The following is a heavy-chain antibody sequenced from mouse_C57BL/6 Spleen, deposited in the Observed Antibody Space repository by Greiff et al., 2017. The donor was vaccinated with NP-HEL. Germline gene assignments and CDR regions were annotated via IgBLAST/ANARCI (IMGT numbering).Heavy chain of an antibody. CDR2: ISDGGSYT. CDR1: GFTFSSYA. Sequence: EVKLVESGGGLVKPGGSLKLSCAASGFTFSSYAMSWVRQTPEKRLEWVATISDGGSYTYYPDNVKGRFTISRDNAKNNLYLQMSHLKSEDTAMYYCARVELWAYWGQGTLVTVSA. J-gene: IGHJ3*01. V-gene: IGHV5-4*03. CDR3: ARVELWAY. D-gene: IGHD1-1*02.